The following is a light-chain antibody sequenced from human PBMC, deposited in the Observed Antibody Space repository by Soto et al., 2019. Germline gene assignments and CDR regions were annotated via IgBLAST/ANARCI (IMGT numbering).Light chain of an antibody. J-gene: IGLJ2*01. CDR1: SSDVGGYNY. Sequence: QSALTQPASVSGSPGQSITISCTGTSSDVGGYNYVSWYQQHPGKAPKLMIYDVSNRPSGVSNRFSGSKSGNTASLTISGPQGGGGGYYYCSSYTSSSTRVFGGGTKLTVL. V-gene: IGLV2-14*01. CDR2: DVS. CDR3: SSYTSSSTRV.